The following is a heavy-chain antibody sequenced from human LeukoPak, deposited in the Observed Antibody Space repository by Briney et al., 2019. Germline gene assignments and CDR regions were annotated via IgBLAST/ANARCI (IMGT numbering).Heavy chain of an antibody. D-gene: IGHD2-15*01. Sequence: PSETLSLTCAVSGYSISSGYYWGWIRSPPGKGLGWIGSIYPSGSTYYNPSPRSRVTISVATSKNQSSRKLSSGPATDAVVYDCARPAATVYYFVWGGQGSWLTVSS. V-gene: IGHV4-38-2*01. CDR3: ARPAATVYYFVW. J-gene: IGHJ4*02. CDR2: IYPSGST. CDR1: GYSISSGYY.